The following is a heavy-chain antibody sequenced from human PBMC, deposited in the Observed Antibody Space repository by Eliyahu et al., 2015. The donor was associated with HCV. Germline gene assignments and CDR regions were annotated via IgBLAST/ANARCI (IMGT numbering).Heavy chain of an antibody. CDR2: VSYSGEA. J-gene: IGHJ4*02. CDR3: ARGTTSWAAY. V-gene: IGHV4-59*01. D-gene: IGHD2/OR15-2a*01. CDR1: GGSIISYY. Sequence: QVQLQESGPGLLKPSETLSLTCTVSGGSIISYYWSWIRQSPGKXLEWIGYVSYSGEARYNPSLRSRVTMSIPTSKTXFSLKLNSVTAADTAVYFCARGTTSWAAYWGQGTLVTVS.